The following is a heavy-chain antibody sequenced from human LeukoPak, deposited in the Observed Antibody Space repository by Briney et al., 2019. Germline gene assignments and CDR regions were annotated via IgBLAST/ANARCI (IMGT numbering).Heavy chain of an antibody. D-gene: IGHD6-19*01. Sequence: GTSLRLSCVASGFNFSNYGMYWVRQAPGKGLEWVAVISSDGSNKYYGDSVKGRFTISRDNSQDTLYVQMTSLRAEDTAVYYCAKDPVAVAGNNYYRMDVWGQGTTVTVSS. CDR3: AKDPVAVAGNNYYRMDV. J-gene: IGHJ6*02. CDR1: GFNFSNYG. CDR2: ISSDGSNK. V-gene: IGHV3-30*18.